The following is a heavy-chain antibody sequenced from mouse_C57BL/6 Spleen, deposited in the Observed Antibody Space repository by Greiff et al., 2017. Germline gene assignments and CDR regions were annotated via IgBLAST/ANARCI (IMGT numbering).Heavy chain of an antibody. CDR1: GYAFSSSW. CDR3: ARTTTVVATRDYFDY. D-gene: IGHD1-1*01. V-gene: IGHV1-82*01. CDR2: IYPGDGDT. J-gene: IGHJ2*01. Sequence: QVQLKESGPELVKPGASVKISCKASGYAFSSSWMNWVKQRPGKGLEWIGRIYPGDGDTNYNGKFKGKATLTADKSSSTAYMQLSSLTSEDSAVYFCARTTTVVATRDYFDYWGQGTTLTVSS.